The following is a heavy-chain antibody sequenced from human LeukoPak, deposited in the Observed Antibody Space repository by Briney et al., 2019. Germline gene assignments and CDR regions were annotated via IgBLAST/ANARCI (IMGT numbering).Heavy chain of an antibody. CDR3: SRGLDSRKLGY. Sequence: SETQSLTCTVSGASFNSDDQYWHWLRQSPGKGLEWIGSIHPSGILYNNPSLESRVTMSIDTSKNQFSLNLSSVTAADTAVYFCSRGLDSRKLGYWGQGIVVTVPS. D-gene: IGHD3-22*01. CDR1: GASFNSDDQY. CDR2: IHPSGIL. J-gene: IGHJ4*02. V-gene: IGHV4-31*03.